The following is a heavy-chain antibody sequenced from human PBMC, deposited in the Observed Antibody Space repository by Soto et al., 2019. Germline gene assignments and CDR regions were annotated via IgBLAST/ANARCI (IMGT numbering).Heavy chain of an antibody. V-gene: IGHV3-74*01. Sequence: PGGSLRLACAASGFTFSRCWMHWARQAPGKGLVWVSRIDTYGSATKYADSVEGRFSISKDNAENTLYLQMNNLRADDTAVYYCVRVLKSIGWDNDVFDIWGQGTMVTVSS. D-gene: IGHD6-19*01. CDR3: VRVLKSIGWDNDVFDI. CDR2: IDTYGSAT. CDR1: GFTFSRCW. J-gene: IGHJ3*02.